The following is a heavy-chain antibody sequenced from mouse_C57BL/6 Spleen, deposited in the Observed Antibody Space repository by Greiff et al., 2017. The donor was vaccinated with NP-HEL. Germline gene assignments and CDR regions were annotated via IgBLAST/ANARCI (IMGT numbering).Heavy chain of an antibody. D-gene: IGHD2-2*01. J-gene: IGHJ4*01. CDR3: TEGLRRNAMDY. Sequence: EVHLVESGGGLVQPGGSMKLSCVASGFTFSNYWMNWVRQSPEKGLEWVAQIRLKSDNYATHYAESVKGRFTISRDDSKSSVYLQMNNLRAEDTGIYYCTEGLRRNAMDYWGQGTSVTVSS. CDR2: IRLKSDNYAT. V-gene: IGHV6-3*01. CDR1: GFTFSNYW.